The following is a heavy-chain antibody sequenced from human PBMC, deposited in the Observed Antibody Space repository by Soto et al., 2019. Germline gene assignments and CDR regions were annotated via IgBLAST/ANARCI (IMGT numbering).Heavy chain of an antibody. V-gene: IGHV3-33*01. CDR1: GFTFNNYG. CDR3: TRAAIKGELLDY. J-gene: IGHJ4*02. CDR2: IWHDGSNK. Sequence: QVQLVESGGGVVQPGRSLRLSCAASGFTFNNYGMHWVRQAPGKGLEWVALIWHDGSNKGYADSVKGRVTISRDNSKNTVNLQMNSLRVEGTAVYYCTRAAIKGELLDYWGQGTQVTVSS. D-gene: IGHD1-26*01.